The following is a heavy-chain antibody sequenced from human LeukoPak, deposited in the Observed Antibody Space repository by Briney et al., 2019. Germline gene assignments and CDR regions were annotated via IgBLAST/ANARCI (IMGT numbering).Heavy chain of an antibody. CDR1: GFTFSTYA. J-gene: IGHJ4*02. CDR2: ISVSSGST. V-gene: IGHV3-23*01. Sequence: PGGSLRLSCTASGFTFSTYAMSWVRQAPGKGLGWVSGISVSSGSTYYADSVKGRFTISRDNSKNTLYLQMNSLRAEDTAVYYCAKPRGGWYLGDYWGQGTLITVSS. CDR3: AKPRGGWYLGDY. D-gene: IGHD6-19*01.